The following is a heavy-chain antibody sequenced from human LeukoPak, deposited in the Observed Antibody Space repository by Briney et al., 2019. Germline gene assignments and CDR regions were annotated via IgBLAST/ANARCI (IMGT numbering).Heavy chain of an antibody. CDR3: ARRGYSAYDIAY. V-gene: IGHV1-2*02. Sequence: GASVKVSCKATGYAFNDYFMHWVRQAPGQGLEWMGGINPSSGGTNYAQKFQARVTMTRDTSISTAYMELSRLTSDDTAVYYCARRGYSAYDIAYWGQGTLVTASS. CDR2: INPSSGGT. CDR1: GYAFNDYF. J-gene: IGHJ4*02. D-gene: IGHD5-12*01.